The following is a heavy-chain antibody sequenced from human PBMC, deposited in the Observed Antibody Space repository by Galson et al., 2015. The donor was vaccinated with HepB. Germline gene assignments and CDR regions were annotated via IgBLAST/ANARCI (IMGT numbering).Heavy chain of an antibody. J-gene: IGHJ6*02. CDR1: GFTVSSNY. D-gene: IGHD5-18*01. Sequence: SLRLSCAASGFTVSSNYMSWVRQAPGKGLEWVSVIYSGGSTYYADSVKGRFTISRDNSKNTLYLQMNSLRAEDTAVYYCGREGLRGYSYGPYYYYGMDVWGQGTTVTVSS. CDR3: GREGLRGYSYGPYYYYGMDV. V-gene: IGHV3-53*01. CDR2: IYSGGST.